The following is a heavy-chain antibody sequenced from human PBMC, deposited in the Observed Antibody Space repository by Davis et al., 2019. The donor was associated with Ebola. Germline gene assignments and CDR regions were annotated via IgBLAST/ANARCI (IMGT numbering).Heavy chain of an antibody. CDR3: LLQEHL. Sequence: SVKVSCKASGGTFSNYGMSWVRQAPGQGLEWMGGIIPISDTTNNTQNFQGRVTINADESTSTAYMELSLHQGPIGLPPGTLLQEHLWG. CDR1: GGTFSNYG. CDR2: IIPISDTT. J-gene: IGHJ6*01. V-gene: IGHV1-69*13.